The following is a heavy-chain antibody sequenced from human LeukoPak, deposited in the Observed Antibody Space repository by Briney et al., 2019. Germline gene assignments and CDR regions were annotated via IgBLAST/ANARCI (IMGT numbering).Heavy chain of an antibody. CDR1: GFTFTTFT. V-gene: IGHV3-23*01. J-gene: IGHJ4*02. D-gene: IGHD3-10*01. CDR3: AKGTERYREVSSFDS. Sequence: QPGGSLRLSCAASGFTFTTFTMNWVRQAPGKGLEWVSAINRGGGGTYYADFVKGRFTISRDNSENTLYLQMNSLRAEDTAPYYCAKGTERYREVSSFDSWGQGTQVTVSS. CDR2: INRGGGGT.